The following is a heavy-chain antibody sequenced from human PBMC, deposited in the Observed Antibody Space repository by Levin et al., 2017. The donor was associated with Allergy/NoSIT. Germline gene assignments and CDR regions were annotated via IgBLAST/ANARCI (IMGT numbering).Heavy chain of an antibody. CDR1: GFTFSSYG. J-gene: IGHJ5*02. CDR3: ARDRLPVVLGGWFDP. V-gene: IGHV3-33*01. D-gene: IGHD5-12*01. Sequence: GESLKISCAASGFTFSSYGMHWVRQAPGKGLEWVAVIWYDGSNKYYADSVKGRFTISRDNSKNTLYLQMNSLRAEDTAVYYCARDRLPVVLGGWFDPWGQGTLVTVSS. CDR2: IWYDGSNK.